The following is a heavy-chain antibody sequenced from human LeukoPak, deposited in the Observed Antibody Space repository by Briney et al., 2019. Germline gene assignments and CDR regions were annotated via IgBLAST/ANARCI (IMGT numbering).Heavy chain of an antibody. CDR2: IYYSGST. CDR3: ARVRGYSYDSSDFDY. J-gene: IGHJ4*02. V-gene: IGHV4-59*01. D-gene: IGHD5-18*01. Sequence: SETLSLTCTVSGDSISYYYWSWIRQPPGKGLEWIGKIYYSGSTNYNPSPKSRVTISVDTSKNQFSLKLSSVTAADTAVYYCARVRGYSYDSSDFDYWGQGTLVTVSS. CDR1: GDSISYYY.